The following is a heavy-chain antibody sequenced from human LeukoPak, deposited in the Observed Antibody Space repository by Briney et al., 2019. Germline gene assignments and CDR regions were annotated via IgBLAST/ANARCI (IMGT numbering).Heavy chain of an antibody. J-gene: IGHJ6*03. CDR1: GYTFTSYD. V-gene: IGHV1-8*01. D-gene: IGHD3-10*01. CDR2: MNPNSGNT. CDR3: AREPRISMVRGDYYYMDF. Sequence: ASVKVSCKASGYTFTSYDINWVRQATGQGLEWMGWMNPNSGNTGYAQKFQGRVTMTRNTSISTAYMELSSLRSEDTAVYYCAREPRISMVRGDYYYMDFWGKGTTVTVSS.